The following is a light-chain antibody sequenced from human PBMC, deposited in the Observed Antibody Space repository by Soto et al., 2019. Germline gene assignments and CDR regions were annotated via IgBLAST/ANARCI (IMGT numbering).Light chain of an antibody. CDR1: QSVASN. V-gene: IGKV3-15*01. Sequence: EIVMTQSPASLSESPGEGVTLSCGASQSVASNLAWYQQKPGQAPRLLIYGTSTRATGVPARFSGSGSGTDFTLTISSLQAADFAVYHCQHYNNWPITFGQGTRLEIK. CDR2: GTS. CDR3: QHYNNWPIT. J-gene: IGKJ5*01.